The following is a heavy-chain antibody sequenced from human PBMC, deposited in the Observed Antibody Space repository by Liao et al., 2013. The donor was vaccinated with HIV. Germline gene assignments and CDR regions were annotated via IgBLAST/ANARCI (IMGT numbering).Heavy chain of an antibody. D-gene: IGHD2-2*01. CDR1: GGSISTSSYY. CDR2: IYYRGST. V-gene: IGHV4-39*07. Sequence: QLQLQESGPGLVKPSETLSLTCTVSGGSISTSSYYWGWIRQPPGKGWSGLGIIYYRGSTYYNPSLKSRVTISVHTSKNQFSLNLNSVTAADTAVYYCARVRVPAGGFFQDWGQGTLVTVSS. CDR3: ARVRVPAGGFFQD. J-gene: IGHJ1*01.